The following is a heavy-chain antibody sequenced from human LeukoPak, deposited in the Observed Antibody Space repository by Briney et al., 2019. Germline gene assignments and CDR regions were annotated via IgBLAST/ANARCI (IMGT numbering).Heavy chain of an antibody. CDR2: INGDGSST. D-gene: IGHD3-10*01. J-gene: IGHJ4*02. Sequence: PGGSLRLSCAASGFTFSIYWMHWVRHAPGKGLVWVSRINGDGSSTSYADSVKGRFTISRDNAKNTLYLQMNSLRVEDTAVFYCARDAGHYSDSWGQGTLVTVSS. CDR1: GFTFSIYW. V-gene: IGHV3-74*01. CDR3: ARDAGHYSDS.